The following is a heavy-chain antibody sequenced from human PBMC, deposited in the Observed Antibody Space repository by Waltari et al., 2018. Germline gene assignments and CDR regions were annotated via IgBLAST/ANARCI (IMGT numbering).Heavy chain of an antibody. Sequence: QVQLQESGPGLVKPSETLSLTCAVSGYSISSGYYWGWIRQPPGKGLEWIGSIYHSGSTYYNPSLKSRVTISVDTSKNQFSLKLSSVTAADTAVYYCASQYSSGWYSVGYWGQGTLVTVSS. CDR3: ASQYSSGWYSVGY. CDR1: GYSISSGYY. CDR2: IYHSGST. V-gene: IGHV4-38-2*01. J-gene: IGHJ4*02. D-gene: IGHD6-19*01.